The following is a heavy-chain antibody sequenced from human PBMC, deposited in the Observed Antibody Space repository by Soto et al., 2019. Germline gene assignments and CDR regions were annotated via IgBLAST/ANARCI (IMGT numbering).Heavy chain of an antibody. CDR2: ISSSSSYI. CDR3: ASGETRYYYYYGMDV. CDR1: GFTFSSYS. D-gene: IGHD3-10*01. J-gene: IGHJ6*02. Sequence: GVLRLSCAASGFTFSSYSMNWVRQAPGKGLEWVSSISSSSSYIYYADSVKGRFTISRDNAKNSLYLQMNSLRAEDTAVYYCASGETRYYYYYGMDVWGQGTTVTVSS. V-gene: IGHV3-21*01.